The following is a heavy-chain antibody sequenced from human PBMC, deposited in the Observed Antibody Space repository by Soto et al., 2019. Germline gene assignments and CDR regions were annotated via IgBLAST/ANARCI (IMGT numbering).Heavy chain of an antibody. CDR2: ISYDGSNK. J-gene: IGHJ4*02. V-gene: IGHV3-30*18. Sequence: GGSLRLSCAASGFTFSSYGMHWVRQAPGKGLEWVAVISYDGSNKYYADSVKGRFTISRDNSKNTLYLQMNSLRAEDTAVYYCAKDRGGAYSSSGGLDYWGQGTLVTVSS. D-gene: IGHD6-6*01. CDR1: GFTFSSYG. CDR3: AKDRGGAYSSSGGLDY.